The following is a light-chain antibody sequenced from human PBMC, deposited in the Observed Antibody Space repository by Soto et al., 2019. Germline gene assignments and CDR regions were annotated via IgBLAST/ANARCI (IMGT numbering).Light chain of an antibody. V-gene: IGLV1-40*01. Sequence: QSALTQPPSVSGAPGQRVTISCTGSSSNIGAGYDVHWYQQLPGTAPKLLIYGNSIRPSGVPDRFSGSKSDTSASLAITGRQAEEGADYYCQSYDSSLSGWVFGGGTKVTVL. CDR1: SSNIGAGYD. CDR3: QSYDSSLSGWV. CDR2: GNS. J-gene: IGLJ3*02.